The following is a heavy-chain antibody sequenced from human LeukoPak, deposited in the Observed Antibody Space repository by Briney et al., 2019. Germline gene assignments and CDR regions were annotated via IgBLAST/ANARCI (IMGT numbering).Heavy chain of an antibody. V-gene: IGHV3-21*01. CDR3: ARGTSSSWYYFDY. CDR2: ISSSSSYI. CDR1: GFTFSSYS. Sequence: GGSLRLSCAASGFTFSSYSMNWVRQAPGKGLEWVSSISSSSSYIYYADSVKGRFTISRDNAKNSLYLQMNSLRAEDTGVYYCARGTSSSWYYFDYWGQGTLVTVSS. D-gene: IGHD6-13*01. J-gene: IGHJ4*02.